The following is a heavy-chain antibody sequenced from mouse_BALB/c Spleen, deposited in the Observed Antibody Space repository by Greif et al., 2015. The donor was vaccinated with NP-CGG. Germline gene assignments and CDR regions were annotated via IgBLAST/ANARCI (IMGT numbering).Heavy chain of an antibody. CDR1: GYTFTDYV. CDR2: IYPGSGST. J-gene: IGHJ3*01. CDR3: AREDQFAY. Sequence: QVQLQQPGPELVKPGASVKISCKASGYTFTDYVISWVKQRTGQGLEWIGEIYPGSGSTYYNEKFKGKATLTADKSSNTAYMQLSSLTSEDSAVYFCAREDQFAYWGQGTLVTVSA. V-gene: IGHV1-77*01.